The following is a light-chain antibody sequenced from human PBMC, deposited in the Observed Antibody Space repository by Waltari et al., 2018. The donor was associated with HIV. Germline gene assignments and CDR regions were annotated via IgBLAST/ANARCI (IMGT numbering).Light chain of an antibody. Sequence: NFMLTQPHSVSESPGKTVTISCARSSGSIASNHVQWYQQRPDSAPTPVIYEDYQRPSGVPDRFSGSIDSSSNSASLTISELKTEDEADYYCQSYDSTNPCIFGTGTRVTVL. CDR3: QSYDSTNPCI. CDR2: EDY. CDR1: SGSIASNH. V-gene: IGLV6-57*03. J-gene: IGLJ1*01.